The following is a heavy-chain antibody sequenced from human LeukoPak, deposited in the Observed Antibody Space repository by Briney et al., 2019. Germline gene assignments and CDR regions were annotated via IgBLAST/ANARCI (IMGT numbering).Heavy chain of an antibody. D-gene: IGHD3-10*01. CDR2: IYSGGNT. J-gene: IGHJ4*02. Sequence: PGGSLRLSCAASGFTVSSNYMSWVRQAPGKGLEWVAIIYSGGNTYYTDSVKGRFTISRDNSKNTLYLQMNSLRAEDSAVYYCARGGENYWGQGTLVTVSS. CDR3: ARGGENY. V-gene: IGHV3-53*01. CDR1: GFTVSSNY.